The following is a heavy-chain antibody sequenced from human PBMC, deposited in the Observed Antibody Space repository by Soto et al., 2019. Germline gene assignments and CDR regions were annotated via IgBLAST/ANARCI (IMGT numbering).Heavy chain of an antibody. J-gene: IGHJ4*02. CDR1: GGTFSSYT. CDR3: AGPAGSWSLNYFDY. CDR2: IIPILSIA. Sequence: SVKVSCKASGGTFSSYTIRWVRQAPGQGLEWMGRIIPILSIANYAQKFQGRVTITADKSTSTAYMELSSLRSEDTAVYYCAGPAGSWSLNYFDYWGQGTLVNVSS. D-gene: IGHD6-13*01. V-gene: IGHV1-69*02.